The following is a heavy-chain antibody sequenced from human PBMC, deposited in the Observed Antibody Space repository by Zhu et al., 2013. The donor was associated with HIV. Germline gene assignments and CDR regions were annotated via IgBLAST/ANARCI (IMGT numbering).Heavy chain of an antibody. CDR1: GYSFTNYA. CDR3: ARGSGKQWPSGKYYMDV. D-gene: IGHD3-10*01. V-gene: IGHV1-18*01. CDR2: ISTYNGNT. Sequence: QVQLVQSGAEVKKPGASVKVSCKASGYSFTNYAFSWVRQAPGQGFEWMGWISTYNGNTNYVQKFQGRVTMTRDTSTSTAYMELRNLKSDDTAVYYCARGSGKQWPSGKYYMDVWGKGTTVTVSS. J-gene: IGHJ6*03.